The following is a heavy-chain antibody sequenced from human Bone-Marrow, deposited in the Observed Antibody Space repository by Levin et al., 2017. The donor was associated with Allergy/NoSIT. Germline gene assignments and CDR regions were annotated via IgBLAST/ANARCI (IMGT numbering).Heavy chain of an antibody. CDR1: GFTFSSYW. D-gene: IGHD6-25*01. Sequence: GGSLRLSCVVSGFTFSSYWMTWVRQAPGKRLEWVANIKQDGTDQNYVDSVKGRFTISRDNANNYMYLQMDSLRAEATAVYYCARAGARNGYDPFDYWGQGTLVTVSS. V-gene: IGHV3-7*04. CDR3: ARAGARNGYDPFDY. CDR2: IKQDGTDQ. J-gene: IGHJ4*02.